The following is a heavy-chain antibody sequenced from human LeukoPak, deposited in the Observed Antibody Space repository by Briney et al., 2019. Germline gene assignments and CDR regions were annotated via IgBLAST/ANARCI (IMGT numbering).Heavy chain of an antibody. CDR1: GYTFRSYV. J-gene: IGHJ4*02. V-gene: IGHV1-3*04. CDR2: INIGEGDT. D-gene: IGHD1-1*01. Sequence: ASVKVSCKASGYTFRSYVIHWVRRASGQRLEWMGWINIGEGDTKYSQKSQDRVTMDRDTAASTAYMELRSLKSEDTGIYYCARDRGGTGDFDYWGQGTLVTVSS. CDR3: ARDRGGTGDFDY.